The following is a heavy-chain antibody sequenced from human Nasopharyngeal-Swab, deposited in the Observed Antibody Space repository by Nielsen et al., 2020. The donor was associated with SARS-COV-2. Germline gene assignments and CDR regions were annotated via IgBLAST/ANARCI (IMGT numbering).Heavy chain of an antibody. CDR3: ARPMRPMGHYYFGMDV. V-gene: IGHV5-51*01. J-gene: IGHJ6*02. D-gene: IGHD1-26*01. CDR2: IYPGDSNT. CDR1: GYSFTTYW. Sequence: GESLKISCKGSGYSFTTYWISWVRQMPGKGLEWMGIIYPGDSNTRYSPSFQGQVTISVDKYSSTAYLQWSSLKASDTAIYYCARPMRPMGHYYFGMDVCGQGTTVTVSS.